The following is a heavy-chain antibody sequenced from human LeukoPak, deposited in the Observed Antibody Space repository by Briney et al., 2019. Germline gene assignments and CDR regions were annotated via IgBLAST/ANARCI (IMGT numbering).Heavy chain of an antibody. J-gene: IGHJ4*02. CDR1: GFTFSSYS. Sequence: PGGSLRLSCAASGFTFSSYSMNWVRQAPGKGLEWVSYISSSSSTIYYADSVKCRFTISRDNAKNSLYLQMTSLRAEDTAVYYCARAIGKLLSYFDYWGQGTLVTVSS. V-gene: IGHV3-48*01. CDR3: ARAIGKLLSYFDY. CDR2: ISSSSSTI. D-gene: IGHD3-10*01.